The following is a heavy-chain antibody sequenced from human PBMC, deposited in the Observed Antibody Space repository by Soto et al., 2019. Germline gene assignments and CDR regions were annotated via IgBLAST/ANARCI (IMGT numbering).Heavy chain of an antibody. V-gene: IGHV4-31*03. CDR3: ARGYDFWSGYWNRYYYYGMDV. Sequence: PSETLSLTCTVSGGSISSGGYYWSWIRQHPGKGLEWIGYIYYSGSTYYNPSLKSRVTISVDTSKNQFSLKLSSVTAADTAVYYCARGYDFWSGYWNRYYYYGMDVWGQGTTVTVSS. J-gene: IGHJ6*02. CDR1: GGSISSGGYY. CDR2: IYYSGST. D-gene: IGHD3-3*01.